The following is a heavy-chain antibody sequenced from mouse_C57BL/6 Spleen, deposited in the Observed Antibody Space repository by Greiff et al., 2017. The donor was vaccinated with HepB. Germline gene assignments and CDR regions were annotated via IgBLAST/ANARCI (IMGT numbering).Heavy chain of an antibody. J-gene: IGHJ3*01. CDR3: AREDLRGFAY. CDR2: IYPGDGDT. Sequence: QVQLQQSGPELVKPGASVKISCKASGYAFSSSWMNWVKQRPGKGLEWIGRIYPGDGDTNYNGKFKGKATLTADKSSSTAYMQLSSLTSEDSAVYFCAREDLRGFAYWGQGTLVTVSA. CDR1: GYAFSSSW. V-gene: IGHV1-82*01.